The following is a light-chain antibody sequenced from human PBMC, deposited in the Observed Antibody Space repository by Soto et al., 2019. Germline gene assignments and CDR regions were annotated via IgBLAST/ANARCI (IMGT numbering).Light chain of an antibody. Sequence: EIVMTQSPATLSVSPGERATLSCRASQSISSNLAWYQQKPGQAPRLLIYGASTRATGIPARCSGSGSGREFTLTISSLQSEDFAVDYCQQYNNWPFTFGPGTKVDVK. V-gene: IGKV3-15*01. CDR2: GAS. CDR3: QQYNNWPFT. J-gene: IGKJ3*01. CDR1: QSISSN.